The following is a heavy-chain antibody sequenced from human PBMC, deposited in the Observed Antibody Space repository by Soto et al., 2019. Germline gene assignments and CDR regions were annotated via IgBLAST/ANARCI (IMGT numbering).Heavy chain of an antibody. CDR3: ARHQSGSGNSNFDF. CDR1: EYSFRIYW. D-gene: IGHD3-10*01. J-gene: IGHJ4*02. Sequence: GESLKISCQAFEYSFRIYWISWVRQKPGAGLEWMGRVDPNDSFATYSPSFEGHVSISVDKSTNIVYLQWRSLRASDTATYYCARHQSGSGNSNFDFWGQETPVTVSS. V-gene: IGHV5-10-1*01. CDR2: VDPNDSFA.